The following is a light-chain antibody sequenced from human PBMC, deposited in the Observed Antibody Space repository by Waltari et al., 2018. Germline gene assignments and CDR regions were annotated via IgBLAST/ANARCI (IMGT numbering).Light chain of an antibody. CDR2: EVS. Sequence: QSALTQPASVSGSPGHSITIPCTGTNRYVGSYYRVSWYQQHPGKAPKVMISEVSKRPSGVSNRFSGSKSGNTASLTISGLQAEDEADYYCCSYAGSSTFDWVFGGGTKLTVL. V-gene: IGLV2-23*02. CDR1: NRYVGSYYR. CDR3: CSYAGSSTFDWV. J-gene: IGLJ3*02.